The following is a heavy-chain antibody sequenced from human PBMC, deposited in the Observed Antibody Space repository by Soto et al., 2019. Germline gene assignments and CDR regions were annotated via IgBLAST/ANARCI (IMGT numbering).Heavy chain of an antibody. V-gene: IGHV4-61*01. CDR3: AGGNLLLGELSLFDY. J-gene: IGHJ4*02. CDR1: GGSVSSGSYY. CDR2: IYYSGST. D-gene: IGHD3-16*02. Sequence: PSETLSLTCTVSGGSVSSGSYYWSWIRHPPGKGLEWIGYIYYSGSTNYNPSLKSRVTITVDTSKNQFSLKPSSVTAADTPVYYCAGGNLLLGELSLFDYWGQGTLVTVSS.